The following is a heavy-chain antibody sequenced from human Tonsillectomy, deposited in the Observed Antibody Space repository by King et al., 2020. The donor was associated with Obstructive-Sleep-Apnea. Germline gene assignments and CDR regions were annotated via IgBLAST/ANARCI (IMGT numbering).Heavy chain of an antibody. J-gene: IGHJ6*02. CDR1: GFTFSNAW. V-gene: IGHV3-15*01. CDR3: TTRGFGELYYGMDV. CDR2: IKSRTDGGTT. D-gene: IGHD3-10*01. Sequence: DVQLVESGGGLVKPGGSLRLSCVVSGFTFSNAWMSWVRQAPGKGLEWVGRIKSRTDGGTTDYAAPVKGGFTISRDDSKNTLYLQMNSLKTEDTAVYYCTTRGFGELYYGMDVWGQGTTVTVSS.